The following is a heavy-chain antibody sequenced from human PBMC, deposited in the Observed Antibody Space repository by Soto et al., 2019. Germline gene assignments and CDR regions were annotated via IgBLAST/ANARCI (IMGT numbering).Heavy chain of an antibody. D-gene: IGHD1-26*01. CDR2: ISYDARNK. Sequence: PGGSLRLSCAASGFSFSIYAMHWVRQAPGKGLEWVAVISYDARNKYYADSVRGRFTISRDTSKNTLYLQMSSLRVEDTAVYYCARDDVVGAPRIPLRGMDVWGQGTTVTVSS. CDR1: GFSFSIYA. J-gene: IGHJ6*02. V-gene: IGHV3-30*04. CDR3: ARDDVVGAPRIPLRGMDV.